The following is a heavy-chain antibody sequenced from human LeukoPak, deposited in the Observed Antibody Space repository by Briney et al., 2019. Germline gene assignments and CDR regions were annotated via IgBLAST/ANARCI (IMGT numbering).Heavy chain of an antibody. CDR2: INHSGST. CDR1: GGSFSGYY. J-gene: IGHJ1*01. D-gene: IGHD6-13*01. Sequence: NPSETLSLTCAVYGGSFSGYYWSWIRQPPGKGLEWIGEINHSGSTNYNPSLKSRVTISVDTSKNQFSLKLSSVTAADTAVYYCARGNSSSWTSAEYFQHWGQGTLVTVSS. CDR3: ARGNSSSWTSAEYFQH. V-gene: IGHV4-34*01.